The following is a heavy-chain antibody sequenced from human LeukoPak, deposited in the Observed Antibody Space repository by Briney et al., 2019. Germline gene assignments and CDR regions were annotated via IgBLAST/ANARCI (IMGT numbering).Heavy chain of an antibody. Sequence: GASVKVSCKTSGYTFIGYYIHWVRQAPGQGLEWMGWIHPDNGGTNYAQKFQGRVTMTRDTSISTAYMELSSLTSDDTAVFYCARRLVAADDYYFDYWGQGTLVTVSS. CDR3: ARRLVAADDYYFDY. J-gene: IGHJ4*02. CDR1: GYTFIGYY. D-gene: IGHD2-2*01. CDR2: IHPDNGGT. V-gene: IGHV1-2*02.